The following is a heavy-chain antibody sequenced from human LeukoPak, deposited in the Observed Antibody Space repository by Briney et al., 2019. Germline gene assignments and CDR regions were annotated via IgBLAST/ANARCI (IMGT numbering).Heavy chain of an antibody. D-gene: IGHD5-24*01. CDR3: AGERRDGHNYSVF. CDR2: MSHSETS. V-gene: IGHV4-31*11. Sequence: PSETLSLTCAVSGGSHRSGGYLWGWVRQSRGKGLEWIGCMSHSETSYYDPSLKSRVTISVHASSNQFSLELSSVTAADTAVYFCAGERRDGHNYSVFRGQGALGTVSA. CDR1: GGSHRSGGYL. J-gene: IGHJ4*02.